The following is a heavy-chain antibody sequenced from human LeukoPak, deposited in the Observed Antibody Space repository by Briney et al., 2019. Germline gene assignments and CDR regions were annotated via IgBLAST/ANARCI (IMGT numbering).Heavy chain of an antibody. V-gene: IGHV1-18*01. CDR3: ARAATVASWFDP. J-gene: IGHJ5*02. CDR1: GYTFTSYG. D-gene: IGHD4-23*01. CDR2: ISAYNGNT. Sequence: ASVKVSCKASGYTFTSYGISWVRQAPGQGLEWMGWISAYNGNTNYAQKLQGRVTMTTDTSASTAYMELRSLRSDDTAVYYCARAATVASWFDPWGQGTLVTVSS.